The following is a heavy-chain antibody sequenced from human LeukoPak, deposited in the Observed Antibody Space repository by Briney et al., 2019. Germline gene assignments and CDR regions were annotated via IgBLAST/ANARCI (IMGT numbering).Heavy chain of an antibody. CDR2: ISGTGTTI. V-gene: IGHV3-48*03. CDR3: ARVVRDGYNRIGH. D-gene: IGHD5-24*01. CDR1: GFTFSTYE. Sequence: PGGSLRLSCAASGFTFSTYEMNWVRQAPGKGLEWVSYISGTGTTIYYADSVKGRFTISRDNAKKSLYLQMNSLRAEDTAVYYCARVVRDGYNRIGHWRQGTLVTVSS. J-gene: IGHJ4*02.